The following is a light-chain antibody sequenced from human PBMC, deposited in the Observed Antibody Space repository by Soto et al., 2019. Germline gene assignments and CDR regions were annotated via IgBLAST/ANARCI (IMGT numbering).Light chain of an antibody. J-gene: IGKJ1*01. CDR1: QSVSSSY. CDR3: QQYGNSPRT. V-gene: IGKV3-20*01. Sequence: ETVLTQTPGTLSLSPGERATLSCRASQSVSSSYLAWYQQKPGQAPRLLIYGASSRATGIPDRFSGSGSGPDFTLTISRLEPEDLAVYYCQQYGNSPRTSGHGTKVEIK. CDR2: GAS.